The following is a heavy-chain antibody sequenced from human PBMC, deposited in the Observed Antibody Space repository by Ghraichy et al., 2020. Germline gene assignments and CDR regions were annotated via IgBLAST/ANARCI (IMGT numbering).Heavy chain of an antibody. J-gene: IGHJ3*02. Sequence: GGSLRLSCAGSGFPLVRYMMIWVRQASGKGLEWVSSISSGSRQKYYADSVEGRFTVSRDNGQNTLYLQMDSLSADDTAVYYCARQPLGLRPAYDMWGEGTMVTVSS. D-gene: IGHD6-6*01. V-gene: IGHV3-21*06. CDR1: GFPLVRYM. CDR3: ARQPLGLRPAYDM. CDR2: ISSGSRQK.